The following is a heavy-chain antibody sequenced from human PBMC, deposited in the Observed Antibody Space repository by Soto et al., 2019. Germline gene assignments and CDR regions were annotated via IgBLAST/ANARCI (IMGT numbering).Heavy chain of an antibody. CDR3: ARGYCTATICDPWFDP. CDR2: IYPGDSDT. J-gene: IGHJ5*02. D-gene: IGHD2-8*02. CDR1: GYAFSSYW. V-gene: IGHV5-51*01. Sequence: GESLKISCHGSGYAFSSYWIAWGRQMPGKGLEWMGIIYPGDSDTRYSPSFQGQVTISVDKSITTAYLQWSSLKASDTAMYYCARGYCTATICDPWFDPWGQGTLVTVSS.